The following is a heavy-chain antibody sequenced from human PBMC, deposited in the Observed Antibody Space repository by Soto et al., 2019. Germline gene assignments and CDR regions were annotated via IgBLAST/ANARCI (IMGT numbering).Heavy chain of an antibody. Sequence: QVHLVQSGAEVKKPGASVKVSCKGSGYGFTTYGITWVRQAPGQGLEWMAWISAHNGNTNYAQKLQGRVTVTRDTSTSTAYMELRRLRSDDTAVYYCARGRYWDYWGQGALVTVSS. D-gene: IGHD2-8*02. CDR2: ISAHNGNT. CDR3: ARGRYWDY. V-gene: IGHV1-18*01. CDR1: GYGFTTYG. J-gene: IGHJ4*02.